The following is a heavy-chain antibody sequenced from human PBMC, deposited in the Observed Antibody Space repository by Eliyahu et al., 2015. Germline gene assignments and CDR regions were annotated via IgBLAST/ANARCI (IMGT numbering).Heavy chain of an antibody. Sequence: EVQLLESGGGLVQPGWSLXLSCAAAXFPFTSYAMSWVRXAPGKGLEWVSAISGSGGSTYYADSVKGRFTISRDNSKNTLYLQMNSLRAEDTAVYYCAKDRVGIAVAGAPLDYWGQGTLVTVPS. D-gene: IGHD6-19*01. CDR1: XFPFTSYA. CDR2: ISGSGGST. V-gene: IGHV3-23*01. J-gene: IGHJ4*02. CDR3: AKDRVGIAVAGAPLDY.